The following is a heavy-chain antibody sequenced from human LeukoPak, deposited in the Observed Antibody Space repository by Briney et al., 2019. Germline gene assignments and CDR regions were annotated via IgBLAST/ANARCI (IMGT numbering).Heavy chain of an antibody. CDR1: GGSISLYY. V-gene: IGHV4-59*01. Sequence: SETLSLTCTVSGGSISLYYWSWIRQPPGKGLEWIGYIYYSGSTNYNPSLKSRVTISVDTSKNQFSLKLSSVTAADTAVYYCARAGGNLDYWGQGTLVTVSS. J-gene: IGHJ4*02. D-gene: IGHD4-23*01. CDR3: ARAGGNLDY. CDR2: IYYSGST.